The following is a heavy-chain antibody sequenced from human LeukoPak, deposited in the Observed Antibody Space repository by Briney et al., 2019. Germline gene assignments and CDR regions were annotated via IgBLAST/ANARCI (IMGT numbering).Heavy chain of an antibody. D-gene: IGHD6-19*01. Sequence: ASVKVSCKASGYTFTGYYMHWVRQAPGQGLEWMGWINPNSGGTNYAQKFQGWVTMTRDTSTSTVYMELSSLRSEDTAVYYCAREYSSGWIDAFDIWGQGTMVTVSS. J-gene: IGHJ3*02. V-gene: IGHV1-2*04. CDR1: GYTFTGYY. CDR2: INPNSGGT. CDR3: AREYSSGWIDAFDI.